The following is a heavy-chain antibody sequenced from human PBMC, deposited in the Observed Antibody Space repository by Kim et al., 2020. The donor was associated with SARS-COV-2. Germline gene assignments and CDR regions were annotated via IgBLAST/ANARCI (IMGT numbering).Heavy chain of an antibody. CDR1: GATLRTYI. D-gene: IGHD1-7*01. CDR3: AITFENSAAFDS. J-gene: IGHJ4*02. Sequence: SVKVSCKASGATLRTYIISWVRRAPGQGLEWMGGIFPTRGTTDFARKFQGRVTITADASTSSTYLTLTSLRSEDTAVYYCAITFENSAAFDSWGQGTAVIVSS. V-gene: IGHV1-69*13. CDR2: IFPTRGTT.